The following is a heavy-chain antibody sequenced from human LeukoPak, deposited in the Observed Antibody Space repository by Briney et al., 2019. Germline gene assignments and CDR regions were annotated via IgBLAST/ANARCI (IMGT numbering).Heavy chain of an antibody. V-gene: IGHV3-74*01. Sequence: TGGSLRLSCAASGFTFSSYWMHWVRQAPGMGLVWVSRINSDGSSTSYADSVKGRFTISRDNAKNTLYLQMNSLRAEDTAVYYCARDLGHYYGMDVWGQGTTVTVSS. CDR1: GFTFSSYW. CDR3: ARDLGHYYGMDV. J-gene: IGHJ6*02. CDR2: INSDGSST.